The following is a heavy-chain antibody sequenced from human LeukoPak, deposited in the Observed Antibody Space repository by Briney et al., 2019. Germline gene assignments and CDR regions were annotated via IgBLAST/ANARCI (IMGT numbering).Heavy chain of an antibody. D-gene: IGHD6-13*01. V-gene: IGHV3-9*01. J-gene: IGHJ4*02. CDR3: ASEGDYSSNLL. CDR1: GFTFDDYA. CDR2: ISWNSGSI. Sequence: GGSLRLSCAASGFTFDDYAMHWVRQAPGKGLEWVSGISWNSGSIGYADSVKGRFTISRDNAKNSLYLQMNSLRVEDTAVYYCASEGDYSSNLLWGQGTLVTVSS.